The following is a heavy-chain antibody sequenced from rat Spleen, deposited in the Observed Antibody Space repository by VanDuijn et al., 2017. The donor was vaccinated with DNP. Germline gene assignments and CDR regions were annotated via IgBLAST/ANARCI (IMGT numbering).Heavy chain of an antibody. Sequence: QVQLQQSGGELAKPGSSVKISCKASGYTFTDYYICWIKQTTGQGLETIGYIHAGSGGPNYNQKFKGKATLTVDKSSSTAFMQLSSLTPDDSAVYYCVRELGAGAYWGQGTLVTVSS. J-gene: IGHJ3*01. CDR1: GYTFTDYY. CDR2: IHAGSGGP. CDR3: VRELGAGAY. D-gene: IGHD5-1*01. V-gene: IGHV1-43*01.